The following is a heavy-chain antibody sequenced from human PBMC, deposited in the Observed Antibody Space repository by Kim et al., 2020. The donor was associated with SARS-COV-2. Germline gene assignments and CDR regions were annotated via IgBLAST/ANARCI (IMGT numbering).Heavy chain of an antibody. J-gene: IGHJ4*02. D-gene: IGHD2-2*01. Sequence: KYTQKYQDRVTMTTETSTNTAYMELKSLRSDDTAVYYCARGQHVGYQTFDFWGQGTLVTISS. V-gene: IGHV1-18*01. CDR3: ARGQHVGYQTFDF.